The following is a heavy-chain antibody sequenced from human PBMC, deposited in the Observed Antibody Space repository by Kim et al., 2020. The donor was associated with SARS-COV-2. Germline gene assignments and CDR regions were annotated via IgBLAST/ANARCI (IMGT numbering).Heavy chain of an antibody. V-gene: IGHV3-7*03. J-gene: IGHJ6*02. CDR3: ATDGDV. Sequence: DGSGKYYVDSVKGRFTISRDNAKKSLYLQMDSLRAEDTAVYYCATDGDVGGQGTAVTVSS. CDR2: DGSGK.